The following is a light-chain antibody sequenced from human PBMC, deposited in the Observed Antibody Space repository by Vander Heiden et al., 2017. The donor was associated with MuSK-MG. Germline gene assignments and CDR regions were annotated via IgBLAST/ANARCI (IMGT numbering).Light chain of an antibody. CDR3: QQEDSAPYT. V-gene: IGKV1-NL1*01. CDR2: AAT. J-gene: IGKJ2*01. CDR1: QDIGRS. Sequence: DIQMTQSPSSLSASVGDRVTITCRASQDIGRSLAWYQQKPGQGPKLLLHAATGFESGVPSKFRGSGSGTDNTLTINNLQPEDFATYYCQQEDSAPYTFGQGTKVDIK.